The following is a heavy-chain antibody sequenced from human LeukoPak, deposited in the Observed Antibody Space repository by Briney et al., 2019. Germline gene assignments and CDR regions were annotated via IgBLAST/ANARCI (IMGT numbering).Heavy chain of an antibody. CDR2: IYTSGST. V-gene: IGHV4-61*02. Sequence: SETLSLTCTVSGYSISSGYYWSWIRQPAGKGLEWIGRIYTSGSTNYNPSLKSRVTISVDTSKNQFSLKLSSVTAADTAVYYCARDAPSSSWYRFFDYWGQGTLVTVSS. CDR3: ARDAPSSSWYRFFDY. J-gene: IGHJ4*02. CDR1: GYSISSGYY. D-gene: IGHD6-13*01.